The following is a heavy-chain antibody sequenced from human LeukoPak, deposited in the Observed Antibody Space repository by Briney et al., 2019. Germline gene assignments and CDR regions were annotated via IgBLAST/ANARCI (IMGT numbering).Heavy chain of an antibody. V-gene: IGHV1-46*01. J-gene: IGHJ3*02. Sequence: GAAVKVSCKASGYTFTSYYMHWVRQAPGQGLEWMGIINPSGGSSTYAPKFQGRVTMTRDTSTSTVYMELSSLRSEDTAVYYCASPIAAAGTDAFNIWGQGTMVTVSS. CDR3: ASPIAAAGTDAFNI. D-gene: IGHD6-13*01. CDR2: INPSGGSS. CDR1: GYTFTSYY.